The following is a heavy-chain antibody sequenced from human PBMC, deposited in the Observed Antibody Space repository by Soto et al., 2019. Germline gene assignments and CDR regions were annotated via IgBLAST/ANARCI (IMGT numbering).Heavy chain of an antibody. CDR1: GGTFSSYA. CDR3: ARPDDYGGNDAFDI. Sequence: SVKVSCKASGGTFSSYAISWVRQAPGQGLEWMGGIIPNNGTTNYAQKVQGRVTMTTDESTSTAYMELRSLRSDDTAVYYCARPDDYGGNDAFDIWGQGTMVTVSS. D-gene: IGHD4-17*01. V-gene: IGHV1-69*05. J-gene: IGHJ3*02. CDR2: IIPNNGTT.